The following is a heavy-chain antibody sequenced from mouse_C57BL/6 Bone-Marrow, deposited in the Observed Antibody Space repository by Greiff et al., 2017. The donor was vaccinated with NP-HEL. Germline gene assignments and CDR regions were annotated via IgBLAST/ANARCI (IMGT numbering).Heavy chain of an antibody. J-gene: IGHJ4*01. CDR3: APAYYGSNPYAMDY. V-gene: IGHV1-74*01. D-gene: IGHD1-1*01. Sequence: QVQLQQPGAELVKPGASVKVSCKASGYTFTSYWMHWVKQRPGQGLEWIGRIHPSDSDTNYNQKFKGKATLTVDKSSSTAYMQLSSLTSEDSAVYDCAPAYYGSNPYAMDYWGQGTSVTVSS. CDR2: IHPSDSDT. CDR1: GYTFTSYW.